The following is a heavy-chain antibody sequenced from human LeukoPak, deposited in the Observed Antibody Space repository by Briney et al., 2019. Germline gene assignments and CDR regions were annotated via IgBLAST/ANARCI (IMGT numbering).Heavy chain of an antibody. V-gene: IGHV1-2*02. D-gene: IGHD4/OR15-4a*01. CDR2: INPNSGGT. CDR1: GYTFTGYY. Sequence: ASVKVSCKASGYTFTGYYMHWVRQAPGQGLEWMGWINPNSGGTNYAQKFQGRVTVTRDTSISTAYMELSRLRADDTAVYYCARDLAGDGALHFDYWGQGTLVTVSS. J-gene: IGHJ4*02. CDR3: ARDLAGDGALHFDY.